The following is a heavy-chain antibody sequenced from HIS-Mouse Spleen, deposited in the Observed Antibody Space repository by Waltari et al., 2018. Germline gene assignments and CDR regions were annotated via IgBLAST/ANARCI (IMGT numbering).Heavy chain of an antibody. Sequence: QVQLVESGGGVVQPGRSLRLSCAASGFTFSSYGMHWVRQAPGKGLEWVAVISYDGSNKYYADAVKGRFTISRDNSKNTLYLQMNSLRAEDTAVYYCAREPHYGGNSHFDYWGQGTLVTVSS. CDR3: AREPHYGGNSHFDY. V-gene: IGHV3-30*03. CDR1: GFTFSSYG. CDR2: ISYDGSNK. J-gene: IGHJ4*02. D-gene: IGHD4-17*01.